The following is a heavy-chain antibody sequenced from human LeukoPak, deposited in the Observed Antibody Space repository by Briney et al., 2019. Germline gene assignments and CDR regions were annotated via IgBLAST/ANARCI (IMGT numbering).Heavy chain of an antibody. V-gene: IGHV3-7*01. CDR1: GFTFSSYW. CDR2: IKQDGSEK. J-gene: IGHJ5*02. D-gene: IGHD3-10*01. CDR3: ARVDVLLWFGESMGCFAP. Sequence: GGSLRLSCAASGFTFSSYWMSWVRQAPGKGLEWVANIKQDGSEKYYVDSVKGKFTISRDNAKNSLYLQMNSLRAEDTAVYHGARVDVLLWFGESMGCFAPWGQGTLVTVSS.